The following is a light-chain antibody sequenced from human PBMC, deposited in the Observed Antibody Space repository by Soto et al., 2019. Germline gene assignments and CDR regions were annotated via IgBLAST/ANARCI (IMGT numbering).Light chain of an antibody. CDR1: ESIANN. Sequence: EIVMTQSPATLSVSPGEGATLSCRASESIANNLAWYQQRPGQAPRLLIYGASTRATGIPARFSGSGSGTEFTLSISRLQSEDFATYYCQQRHSYPITFGQGTRLEIK. CDR3: QQRHSYPIT. J-gene: IGKJ5*01. CDR2: GAS. V-gene: IGKV3D-15*01.